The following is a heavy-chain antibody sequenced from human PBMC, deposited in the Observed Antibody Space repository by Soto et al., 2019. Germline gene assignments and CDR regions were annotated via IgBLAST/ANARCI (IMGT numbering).Heavy chain of an antibody. V-gene: IGHV1-2*02. J-gene: IGHJ4*02. CDR3: ARVPTPTPDYGDYWGYFDY. CDR2: INPNSGGT. Sequence: ASVKVSCKASGYTFTGYYMHWVRQAPGQGLEWMGWINPNSGGTNYAQKFQGRVTMTRDTSISTAYMELSRLRSDDTAVYYCARVPTPTPDYGDYWGYFDYWGQGTLVTVSS. CDR1: GYTFTGYY. D-gene: IGHD4-17*01.